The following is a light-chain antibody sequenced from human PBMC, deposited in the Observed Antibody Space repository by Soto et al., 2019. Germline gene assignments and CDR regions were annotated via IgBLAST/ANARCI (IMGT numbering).Light chain of an antibody. CDR2: TNN. J-gene: IGLJ3*02. CDR3: AGWHDSLNGPV. Sequence: QSVLTQPPSASGTPGQRVTISCSGSSSNIGTNTVNWYQRLLGTAPKLLIHTNNQRPSGVPDRFSGSKSGTSASLAISGLQSEDEGDYYCAGWHDSLNGPVFGGGTKLTVL. V-gene: IGLV1-44*01. CDR1: SSNIGTNT.